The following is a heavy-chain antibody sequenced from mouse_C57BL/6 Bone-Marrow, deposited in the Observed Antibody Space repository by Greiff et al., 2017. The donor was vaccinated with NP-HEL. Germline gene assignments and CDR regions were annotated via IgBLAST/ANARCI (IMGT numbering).Heavy chain of an antibody. V-gene: IGHV5-4*01. Sequence: DVMLVESGGGLVKPGGSLKLSCAASGFTFSSYAMSWVRQTPEKRLEWVATISDGGSYTYYPDNVKGRFTISRDNAKNNLYLQMSHLKSEDTAMYYCAKEGSNPPFDVWGTGTTVTVSS. CDR3: AKEGSNPPFDV. D-gene: IGHD2-5*01. CDR1: GFTFSSYA. CDR2: ISDGGSYT. J-gene: IGHJ1*03.